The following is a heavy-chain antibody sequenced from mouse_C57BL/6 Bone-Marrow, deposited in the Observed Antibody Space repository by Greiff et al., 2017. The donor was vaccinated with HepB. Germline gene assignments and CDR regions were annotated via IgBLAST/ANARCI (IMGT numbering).Heavy chain of an antibody. Sequence: EVQGVESGGGLVKPGGSLKLSCAASGFTFSSYTMSWVRQTPEKRLEWVATISGGGGNTYYPDSVKGRFTISRDNAKNTLYLQMSSLRSEDTALYYCAREPYYAMDYWGQGTSVTVSS. CDR1: GFTFSSYT. CDR2: ISGGGGNT. V-gene: IGHV5-9*01. CDR3: AREPYYAMDY. J-gene: IGHJ4*01.